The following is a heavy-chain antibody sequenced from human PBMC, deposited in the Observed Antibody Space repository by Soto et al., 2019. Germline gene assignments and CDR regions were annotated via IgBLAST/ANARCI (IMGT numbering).Heavy chain of an antibody. D-gene: IGHD4-17*01. Sequence: LTYAICGGSVSRYSASSNWNRQSASRGLEWLGRTYYRSKWYNDYAVSVKSRITINPDTSKNQFSLQLNSVTPEDTAVYYCARDGNHYGDYVWLSYGMDVWGQGTTVTVSS. CDR2: TYYRSKWYN. CDR1: GGSVSRYSAS. CDR3: ARDGNHYGDYVWLSYGMDV. J-gene: IGHJ6*02. V-gene: IGHV6-1*01.